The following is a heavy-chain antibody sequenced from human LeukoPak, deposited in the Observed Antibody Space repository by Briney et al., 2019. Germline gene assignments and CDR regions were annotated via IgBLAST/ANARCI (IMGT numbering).Heavy chain of an antibody. CDR3: AKDRGIAAAESRYYMDV. Sequence: GGSLRLSCAASGFAFSTYWMNWVRQAPGKGLEWVAFIRYDGSNKYYADSVKGRFTISRDNSKNTLYLQMNSLRAEDTAVYYCAKDRGIAAAESRYYMDVWGKGTTVTISS. J-gene: IGHJ6*03. V-gene: IGHV3-30*02. CDR1: GFAFSTYW. D-gene: IGHD6-13*01. CDR2: IRYDGSNK.